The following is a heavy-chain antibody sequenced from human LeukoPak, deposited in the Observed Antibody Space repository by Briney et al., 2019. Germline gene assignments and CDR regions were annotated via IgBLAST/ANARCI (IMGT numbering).Heavy chain of an antibody. CDR3: ARVRYYDNAGYSRFDY. Sequence: GASVKVSCKASGYTFTSYYLHWVRQAPGQGLEWMGIINPNGGSTSNAQKFQGRVTMTRDTSTSTVYMELSRLRSEDTAVYYCARVRYYDNAGYSRFDYWGQGTLVTVSS. CDR2: INPNGGST. J-gene: IGHJ4*02. D-gene: IGHD3-22*01. CDR1: GYTFTSYY. V-gene: IGHV1-46*01.